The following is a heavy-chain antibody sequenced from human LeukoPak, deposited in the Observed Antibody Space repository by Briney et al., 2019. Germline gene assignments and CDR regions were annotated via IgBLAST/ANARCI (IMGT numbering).Heavy chain of an antibody. V-gene: IGHV1-2*02. J-gene: IGHJ4*02. Sequence: ASVKVSCKASGYTFTGYYMHWVRQAPGQGLEWMGWINPNTGVTNYAQKFQGRVTMTRDTSISTAYMELSSLRSDDTAFYYCTRDASRTHFDSWGQGTLVTVSS. CDR3: TRDASRTHFDS. D-gene: IGHD6-13*01. CDR1: GYTFTGYY. CDR2: INPNTGVT.